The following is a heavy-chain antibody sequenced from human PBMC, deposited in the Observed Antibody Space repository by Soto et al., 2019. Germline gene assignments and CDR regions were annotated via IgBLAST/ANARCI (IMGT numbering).Heavy chain of an antibody. V-gene: IGHV4-59*12. D-gene: IGHD6-13*01. CDR1: GGSISSYY. CDR3: ARAVAAKNEYYFDY. Sequence: SETLSLTCTVSGGSISSYYWSWIRQPPGKGLEWIGYIYYSGSTYYNPSLKSRVTISVDTSKNQFSLKLSSVTAADTAVYYCARAVAAKNEYYFDYWGQGTLVTVSS. CDR2: IYYSGST. J-gene: IGHJ4*02.